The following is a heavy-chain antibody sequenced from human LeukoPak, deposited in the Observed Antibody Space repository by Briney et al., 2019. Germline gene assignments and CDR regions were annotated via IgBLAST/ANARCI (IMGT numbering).Heavy chain of an antibody. CDR3: ARDFTAFDY. CDR1: GFTFSSYW. J-gene: IGHJ4*02. D-gene: IGHD3-16*01. V-gene: IGHV3-7*05. Sequence: PGGSLRLSCAASGFTFSSYWMTWVRQAPGKGLEWVANIKGDGSEQQYVDSVKGRFAISRDNTNNSLYLQRNSLRAEDTAVYYCARDFTAFDYWGQGNLVTVSS. CDR2: IKGDGSEQ.